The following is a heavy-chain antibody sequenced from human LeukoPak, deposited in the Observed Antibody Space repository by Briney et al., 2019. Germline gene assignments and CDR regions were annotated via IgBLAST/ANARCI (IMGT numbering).Heavy chain of an antibody. Sequence: GGSLRLSCSTSGFTFGDYAMSWVRQAPGKGLEWVGFIQAKAYGGATKYAASVNGRFSISRDDSQSIANLHMNELTTEDTAVYYCTRAPHPRCSSSGCYLDYWGQGTLVTVSS. J-gene: IGHJ4*02. CDR3: TRAPHPRCSSSGCYLDY. CDR2: IQAKAYGGAT. V-gene: IGHV3-49*04. CDR1: GFTFGDYA. D-gene: IGHD2-2*01.